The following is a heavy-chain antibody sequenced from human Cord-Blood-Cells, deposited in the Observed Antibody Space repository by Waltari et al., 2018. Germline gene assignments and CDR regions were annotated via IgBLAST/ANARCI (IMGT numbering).Heavy chain of an antibody. CDR1: GFTFSSYA. V-gene: IGHV3-30*04. Sequence: QVQLVESGGGVVQPGRSLRLSCAASGFTFSSYAMHWVRQAQGKGLEWVAVKSYDGSNKYYADSVKGRFTISRDNSKNTLYLQMNSLRAEDTAVYYCARDPGYYGSGSYYDYWGQGTLVTVSS. CDR2: KSYDGSNK. D-gene: IGHD3-10*01. J-gene: IGHJ4*02. CDR3: ARDPGYYGSGSYYDY.